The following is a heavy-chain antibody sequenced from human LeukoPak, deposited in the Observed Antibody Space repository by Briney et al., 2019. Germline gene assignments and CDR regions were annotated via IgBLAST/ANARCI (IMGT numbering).Heavy chain of an antibody. D-gene: IGHD6-19*01. CDR3: ARRVAVARSYYFDY. CDR2: IYYSGST. J-gene: IGHJ4*02. V-gene: IGHV4-39*01. CDR1: GGSISSSSYY. Sequence: SETLSLTCTVSGGSISSSSYYWGWIRQPPGKGLEWIGSIYYSGSTYYNPSLKSRVTISVDTSKNQFSLKLSSVTAADTAVYYCARRVAVARSYYFDYWGQGTLVTVSS.